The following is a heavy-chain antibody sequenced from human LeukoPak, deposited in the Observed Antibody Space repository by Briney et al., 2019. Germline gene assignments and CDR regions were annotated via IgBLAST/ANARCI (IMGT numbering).Heavy chain of an antibody. CDR2: IYSDGST. CDR1: GFTVSSNY. J-gene: IGHJ4*02. Sequence: GGSLRLSCAASGFTVSSNYMSWVRQAPGKGLEWVSVIYSDGSTYYADSVKGRFTISRDNSKNTLYLQMNSLRAEDTAVYYCARGTTYYYGSGSYSLDYWGQGTLVTVSS. D-gene: IGHD3-10*01. CDR3: ARGTTYYYGSGSYSLDY. V-gene: IGHV3-66*01.